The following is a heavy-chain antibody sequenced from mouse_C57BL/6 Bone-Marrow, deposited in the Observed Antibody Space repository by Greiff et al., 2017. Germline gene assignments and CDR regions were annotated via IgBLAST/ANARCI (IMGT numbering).Heavy chain of an antibody. CDR1: GFNIQDDY. V-gene: IGHV14-4*01. CDR3: TRDYGSSPDY. J-gene: IGHJ2*01. D-gene: IGHD1-1*01. Sequence: EVKLMESGAELVRPGASVKLSCTASGFNIQDDYMPWVKQRPEQGLEWIGWIDPENGDTEYASKLQGKATITAYTSTNTAYLQLSSLTSEDTADYYCTRDYGSSPDYWGQGTTLTVSS. CDR2: IDPENGDT.